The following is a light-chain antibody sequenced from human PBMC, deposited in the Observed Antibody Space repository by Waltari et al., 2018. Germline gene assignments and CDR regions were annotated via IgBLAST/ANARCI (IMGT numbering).Light chain of an antibody. Sequence: QSALTQPPSASGSPGQSVTISCTGTSNDVGGYNYVSWYQQHPGKAPKLMIYEVSKRPSGVPDRFSGSKSGYTASLTVSGLQAEDEADYFCSSYAGSNNVVFGGGTTLTVL. CDR3: SSYAGSNNVV. V-gene: IGLV2-8*01. CDR1: SNDVGGYNY. J-gene: IGLJ2*01. CDR2: EVS.